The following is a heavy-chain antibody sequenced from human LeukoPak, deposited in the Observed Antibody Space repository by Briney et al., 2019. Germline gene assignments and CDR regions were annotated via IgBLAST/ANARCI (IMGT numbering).Heavy chain of an antibody. Sequence: ASVKVSCKASGYTFTSYYMHWVRQATGQGLEWMGWMNPNSGNTGYAQKFQGRVTMTRNTSISTAYMELSSLRSEDTAVYYCARGLTSNYYDSSGYYPTGNWGQGTLVTVSS. CDR2: MNPNSGNT. J-gene: IGHJ4*02. V-gene: IGHV1-8*02. CDR3: ARGLTSNYYDSSGYYPTGN. D-gene: IGHD3-22*01. CDR1: GYTFTSYY.